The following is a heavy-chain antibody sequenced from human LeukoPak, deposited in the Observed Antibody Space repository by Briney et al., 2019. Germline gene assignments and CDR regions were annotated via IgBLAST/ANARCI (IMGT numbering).Heavy chain of an antibody. CDR3: ARGLSGYYYRNYYFDY. J-gene: IGHJ4*02. D-gene: IGHD3-22*01. Sequence: PSETLSLTCTVSGGSISSYDWSWIRQPPGKGLEWIGNIYYSGSTNYNPSLKSRVAISVDTSKNQFSLKLGSVTAADTAVYYCARGLSGYYYRNYYFDYWGQGTLVTVSS. CDR1: GGSISSYD. V-gene: IGHV4-59*01. CDR2: IYYSGST.